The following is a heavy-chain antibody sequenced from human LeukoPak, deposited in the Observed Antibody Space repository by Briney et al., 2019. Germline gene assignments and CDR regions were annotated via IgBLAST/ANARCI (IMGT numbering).Heavy chain of an antibody. V-gene: IGHV3-30-3*01. J-gene: IGHJ6*02. CDR1: GFTFSSYA. D-gene: IGHD5-18*01. CDR3: ARARRGYRNYYYYGMDV. CDR2: ISYDGSNK. Sequence: PGRSLRLSCAASGFTFSSYAMHRVRQAPGKGLEWVAVISYDGSNKYYADSVKGRFTISRDNSKNTLYLQMNSLRAEDTAVYYCARARRGYRNYYYYGMDVWGQGTTVTVSS.